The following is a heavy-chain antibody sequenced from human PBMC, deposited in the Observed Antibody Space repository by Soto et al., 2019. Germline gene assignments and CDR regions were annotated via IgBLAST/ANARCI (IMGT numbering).Heavy chain of an antibody. V-gene: IGHV3-23*01. CDR3: AKVEWELLLGFDY. CDR1: GFTFSSYA. CDR2: ISGSGGST. J-gene: IGHJ4*02. D-gene: IGHD1-26*01. Sequence: HPGGSLRLSCAASGFTFSSYAMSWVRQAPGKGLEWVSAISGSGGSTYYADSVKGRFTISRDNSKNTLYLQMNSLRAEDTAVYYCAKVEWELLLGFDYRGQGTLVTVSS.